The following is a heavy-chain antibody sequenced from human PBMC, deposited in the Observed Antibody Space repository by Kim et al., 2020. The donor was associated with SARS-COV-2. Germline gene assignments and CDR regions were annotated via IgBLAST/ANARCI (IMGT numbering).Heavy chain of an antibody. Sequence: NYNPSLQSRVTISVDTSKNQLSLSLTSVSAADTALYYCAGYGSGTYARIDSWGQGTLVTVSA. J-gene: IGHJ4*02. D-gene: IGHD3-10*01. V-gene: IGHV4-59*10. CDR3: AGYGSGTYARIDS.